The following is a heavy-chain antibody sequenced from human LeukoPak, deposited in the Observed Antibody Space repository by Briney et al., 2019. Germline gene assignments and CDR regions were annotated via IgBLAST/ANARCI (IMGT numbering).Heavy chain of an antibody. D-gene: IGHD1-26*01. CDR2: IYYSGST. CDR1: GGSISSSSYY. J-gene: IGHJ5*02. Sequence: PSETLSLTCTVSGGSISSSSYYWGWIRQPPGKGLEWIGSIYYSGSTYYNPSLKSRVTISVDTSKNQCSLKLSSVTAADTAVYYCARRVGSGSYNWFDPWGQGTLVTVSS. V-gene: IGHV4-39*01. CDR3: ARRVGSGSYNWFDP.